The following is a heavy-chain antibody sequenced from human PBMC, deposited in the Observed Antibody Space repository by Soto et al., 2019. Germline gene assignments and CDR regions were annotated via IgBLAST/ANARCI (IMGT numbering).Heavy chain of an antibody. CDR1: GYTFTSYA. CDR3: ARHSGSGWLYYYYGMDV. V-gene: IGHV1-18*01. Sequence: ASVKVSCKASGYTFTSYAMHWVRQAPGQRLEWMGWISAYNGNTNYAQKLQGRVTMTTDTSTSTAYMELRSLRSDDTAVYYCARHSGSGWLYYYYGMDVWGQGTTVTVSS. D-gene: IGHD6-19*01. CDR2: ISAYNGNT. J-gene: IGHJ6*02.